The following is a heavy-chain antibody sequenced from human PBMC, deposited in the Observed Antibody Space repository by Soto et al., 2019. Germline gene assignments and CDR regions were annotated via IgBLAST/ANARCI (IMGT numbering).Heavy chain of an antibody. CDR1: GFTVSSHA. CDR3: SPHVSCSGGSCQYDAFAI. D-gene: IGHD2-15*01. Sequence: EVQVLESGGVLVQPGGSLRLSCEGSGFTVSSHAMTWIRQAPGKGPEWVSTVTADGGSYYADSVKGRFAMSRDTSENTLYLQMNSLGAEDTAVYYCSPHVSCSGGSCQYDAFAIRGQGTMVTVSS. V-gene: IGHV3-23*01. CDR2: VTADGGS. J-gene: IGHJ3*02.